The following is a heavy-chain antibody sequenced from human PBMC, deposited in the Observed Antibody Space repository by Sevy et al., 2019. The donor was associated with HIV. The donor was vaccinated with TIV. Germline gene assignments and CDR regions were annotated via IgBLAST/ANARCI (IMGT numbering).Heavy chain of an antibody. Sequence: GGSLRLSCAASGFTFSNSWMHWVRQVPGKGLVWVSSISGISNYIYYADSMKGRFTVSRDNARNSLYLQMNSLRAEDTAVYYCARNNCSITNCYMGDVFDIWGQGTMVTVSS. V-gene: IGHV3-21*01. CDR1: GFTFSNSW. J-gene: IGHJ3*02. D-gene: IGHD2-2*02. CDR3: ARNNCSITNCYMGDVFDI. CDR2: ISGISNYI.